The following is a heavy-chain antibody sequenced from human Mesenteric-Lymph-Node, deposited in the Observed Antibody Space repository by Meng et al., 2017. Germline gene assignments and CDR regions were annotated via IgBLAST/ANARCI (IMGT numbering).Heavy chain of an antibody. CDR3: ARANKGYYYYGMDV. Sequence: GESLKISCAASGFTFSSYSMNWVRQAPGKGLEWVSSISGDSYYIFYAASVNGRFTVSRDNAKNSLYLQMNSLRAEDTAVYYCARANKGYYYYGMDVWGQGTMVTVSS. CDR2: ISGDSYYI. V-gene: IGHV3-21*01. J-gene: IGHJ6*02. CDR1: GFTFSSYS.